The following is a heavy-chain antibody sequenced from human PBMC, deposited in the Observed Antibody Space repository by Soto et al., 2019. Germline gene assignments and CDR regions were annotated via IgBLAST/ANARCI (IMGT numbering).Heavy chain of an antibody. V-gene: IGHV3-30*18. J-gene: IGHJ6*02. CDR1: AFSFSSYG. CDR2: ISFDGNNQ. Sequence: QVQLVESGGGVVQPGRSLRLSCTASAFSFSSYGMHWVRQAPGKGLEWVALISFDGNNQYYSDSVKGRFTISRNNSNNTLSRQKHSLRADDSAVYYCAKDLPFRATAQSYVYFYGIDVWGQGTTVTVS. CDR3: AKDLPFRATAQSYVYFYGIDV. D-gene: IGHD3-9*01.